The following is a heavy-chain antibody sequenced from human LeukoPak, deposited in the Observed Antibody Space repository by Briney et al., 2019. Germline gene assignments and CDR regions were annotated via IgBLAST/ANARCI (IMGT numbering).Heavy chain of an antibody. D-gene: IGHD3-10*01. CDR1: GFTFSSYA. J-gene: IGHJ4*02. CDR3: AKDTLGGFGESLDY. CDR2: ISGSGGST. V-gene: IGHV3-23*01. Sequence: GGSLRLSCAASGFTFSSYAMSWVRQAPGKGLEWVSAISGSGGSTYYADSVKGRFTISRDNSKNTLYLRMNSLRAEDTAVYYCAKDTLGGFGESLDYWGQGTLVTVSS.